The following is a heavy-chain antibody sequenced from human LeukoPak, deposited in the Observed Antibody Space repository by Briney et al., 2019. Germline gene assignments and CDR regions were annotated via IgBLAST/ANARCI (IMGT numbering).Heavy chain of an antibody. J-gene: IGHJ5*02. CDR1: GGSISSSSYY. D-gene: IGHD2/OR15-2a*01. CDR2: IYYSGST. CDR3: ARHGLGLSDFDP. V-gene: IGHV4-39*01. Sequence: SETLSLTCTVSGGSISSSSYYGGWIRQPPGKGLEWIGSIYYSGSTYYNPSLKSRVTISVDTSKNQFSLKLSSVTAADTAVYYCARHGLGLSDFDPWGQGTLVTVSS.